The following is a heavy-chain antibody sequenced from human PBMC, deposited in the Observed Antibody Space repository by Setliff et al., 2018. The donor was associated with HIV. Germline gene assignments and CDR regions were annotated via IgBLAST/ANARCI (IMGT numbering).Heavy chain of an antibody. CDR1: GYTLTELS. Sequence: GASVKVSCKVSGYTLTELSIHWVRQAPGKGLEWMGGIIPIFGTANYAQKFQGRVTITADESTSTAYMELSSLRSEDTAVYYCARGESIAVAYYHYYYMDVWGKGTTVTVSS. CDR3: ARGESIAVAYYHYYYMDV. D-gene: IGHD6-19*01. J-gene: IGHJ6*03. V-gene: IGHV1-69*13. CDR2: IIPIFGTA.